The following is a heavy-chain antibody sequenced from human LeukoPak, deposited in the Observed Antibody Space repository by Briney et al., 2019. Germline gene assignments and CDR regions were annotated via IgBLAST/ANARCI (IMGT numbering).Heavy chain of an antibody. Sequence: SETLSLTCAVYGVSFSGYYWRWVRQPPGKGMEWVGEINHSGSTNYNPSLKSRVTISVDTSKNQFSLKLSSVTAADTAVYYCARGPRLSAFDIWGQGTMVTVSS. J-gene: IGHJ3*02. CDR1: GVSFSGYY. CDR3: ARGPRLSAFDI. V-gene: IGHV4-34*01. CDR2: INHSGST. D-gene: IGHD2-15*01.